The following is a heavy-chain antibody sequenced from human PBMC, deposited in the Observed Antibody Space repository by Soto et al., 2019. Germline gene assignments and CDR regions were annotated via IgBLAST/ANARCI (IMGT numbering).Heavy chain of an antibody. V-gene: IGHV1-69*13. J-gene: IGHJ4*02. CDR1: GGTFSSYA. D-gene: IGHD3-22*01. CDR2: IIPIFGTA. Sequence: GASVKVSCKASGGTFSSYAISWVRQAPGQGLEWMGGIIPIFGTANYAQKFQGRVTITADESTSTAYMELCSLRSEDTAVYYCARVQDYYDSSGYSDYWGQGTLVTVSS. CDR3: ARVQDYYDSSGYSDY.